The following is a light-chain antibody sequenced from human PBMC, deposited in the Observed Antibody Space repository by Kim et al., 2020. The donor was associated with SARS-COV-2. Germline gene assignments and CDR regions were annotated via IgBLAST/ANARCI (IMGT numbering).Light chain of an antibody. CDR3: QQFNNYPLK. V-gene: IGKV1D-13*01. CDR2: DAY. CDR1: QGISSA. J-gene: IGKJ4*01. Sequence: ASVGDRVIITCRASQGISSALAWYQQKQGKPPKILIYDAYSLKSGVPSRFSGSGSGTDFTLTISSLQPEDFATYYCQQFNNYPLKFGGGTKVDIK.